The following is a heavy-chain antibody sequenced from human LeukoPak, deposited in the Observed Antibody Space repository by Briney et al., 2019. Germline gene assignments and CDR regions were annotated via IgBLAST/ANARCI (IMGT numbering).Heavy chain of an antibody. D-gene: IGHD6-19*01. V-gene: IGHV3-13*01. CDR2: IGTIGDT. CDR3: ARATVIGTVPVPGFPDV. J-gene: IGHJ6*04. CDR1: GFTFSSYD. Sequence: PGGSLRLSCAASGFTFSSYDMHWVRQVAGKGLEWVSSIGTIGDTFYPGSVKGRFTISRENAKNSLYLQMNSLRAGDTAVYYCARATVIGTVPVPGFPDVWGKGTTVTVSS.